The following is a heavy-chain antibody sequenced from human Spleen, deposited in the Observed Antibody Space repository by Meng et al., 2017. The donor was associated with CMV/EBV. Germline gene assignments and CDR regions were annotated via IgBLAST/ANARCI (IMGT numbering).Heavy chain of an antibody. CDR3: ASWYSSDWVHGFDI. CDR1: GFTFSDSY. J-gene: IGHJ3*02. V-gene: IGHV3-11*01. Sequence: GGSLRLSCAASGFTFSDSYMSWIRQAPGKGLEWISYISKSINTIYYADSVKGRFTISRDNAKNSLFLQMNSLRAEDTAVYYCASWYSSDWVHGFDIWGQGTTVTVSS. CDR2: ISKSINTI. D-gene: IGHD6-19*01.